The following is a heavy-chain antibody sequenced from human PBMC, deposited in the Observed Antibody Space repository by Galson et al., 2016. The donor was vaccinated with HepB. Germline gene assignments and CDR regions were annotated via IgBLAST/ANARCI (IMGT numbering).Heavy chain of an antibody. CDR3: ARGKLELRVSDS. CDR1: GGSFRGYY. D-gene: IGHD1-7*01. J-gene: IGHJ4*02. Sequence: TLSLTCAVYGGSFRGYYWSWIRQPPGKGLEWIGEINHSGNTNYDPSLKSRVTISVDMSKNQFSLKLSSVTAADTAVYYCARGKLELRVSDSWGQGTLVTVSS. V-gene: IGHV4-34*01. CDR2: INHSGNT.